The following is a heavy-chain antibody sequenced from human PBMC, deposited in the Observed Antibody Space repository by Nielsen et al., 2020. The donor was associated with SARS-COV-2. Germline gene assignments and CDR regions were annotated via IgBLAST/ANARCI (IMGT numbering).Heavy chain of an antibody. CDR2: ISSSSSYI. CDR3: ARADRIFMYYYGMDV. CDR1: GFTVSSNY. V-gene: IGHV3-21*01. D-gene: IGHD2-15*01. J-gene: IGHJ6*02. Sequence: GESLKISCAASGFTVSSNYMSWVRQAPGKGLEWVSSISSSSSYIYYADSVKGRFTISRDNAKNSLYLQMNSLRAEDTAVYYCARADRIFMYYYGMDVWGQGTTVTVSS.